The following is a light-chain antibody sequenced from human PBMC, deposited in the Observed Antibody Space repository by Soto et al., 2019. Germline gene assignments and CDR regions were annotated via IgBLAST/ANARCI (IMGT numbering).Light chain of an antibody. Sequence: DIQMTQSPSSVSASVGDRVTITCRASQDISTWLAWYQQKPGKAPKLLIHAASTLQSGVPSRFRDTGSGTDFTLTISSLQPEDFATYYCQQTNSFPLTFGGGTRVDIK. V-gene: IGKV1-12*01. J-gene: IGKJ4*01. CDR1: QDISTW. CDR3: QQTNSFPLT. CDR2: AAS.